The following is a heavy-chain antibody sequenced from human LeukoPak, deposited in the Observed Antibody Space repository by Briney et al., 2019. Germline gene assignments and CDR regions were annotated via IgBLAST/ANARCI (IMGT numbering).Heavy chain of an antibody. CDR1: GFTFDDYA. CDR3: AKAKGYYYGMDV. Sequence: GRSLRLSCAASGFTFDDYAMHWVRQAPGKGLEWVSGISWNSCSIGYADSVKGRFTISRDNAKNSLYLQMNSLRAEDTALYYCAKAKGYYYGMDVWGQGTTVTVSS. CDR2: ISWNSCSI. J-gene: IGHJ6*02. V-gene: IGHV3-9*01.